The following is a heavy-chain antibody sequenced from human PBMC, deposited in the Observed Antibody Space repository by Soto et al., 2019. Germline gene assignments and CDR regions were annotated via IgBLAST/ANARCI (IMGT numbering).Heavy chain of an antibody. J-gene: IGHJ3*02. CDR3: ARGLGMVRGVKKGLRAFDI. Sequence: SETLSLTCAVYGGSFSGYYWSWIRQPPGKGLEWIGEINHSGSTNYNPSLKSRVTISVDTSKNQFSLKLSSVTAADTAVYYCARGLGMVRGVKKGLRAFDIWGQGTMVTVSS. V-gene: IGHV4-34*01. CDR1: GGSFSGYY. D-gene: IGHD3-10*01. CDR2: INHSGST.